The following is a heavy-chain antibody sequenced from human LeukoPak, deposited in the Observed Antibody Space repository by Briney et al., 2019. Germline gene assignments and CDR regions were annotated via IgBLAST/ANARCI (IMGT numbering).Heavy chain of an antibody. CDR2: IYPGDSDT. V-gene: IGHV5-51*01. Sequence: GESLQISCKGSGYSFTSYWIGWGRRRPGKGREGMGIIYPGDSDTRYSPSFQGQVTISADKSISTAYLQWSSLKASDTAMYYCARKGAYYDSSGHIDYWGQGTLVTVSS. CDR1: GYSFTSYW. D-gene: IGHD3-22*01. CDR3: ARKGAYYDSSGHIDY. J-gene: IGHJ4*02.